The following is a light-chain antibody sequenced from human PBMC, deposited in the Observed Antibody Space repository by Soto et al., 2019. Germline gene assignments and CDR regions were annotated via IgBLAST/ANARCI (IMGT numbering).Light chain of an antibody. CDR3: SSYSSSSSPVV. V-gene: IGLV2-14*03. CDR1: ISDGGGSNY. J-gene: IGLJ2*01. CDR2: DVS. Sequence: QSVLTQPASVSGSPGKSITISCSGTISDGGGSNYVSWYQHHPGKAPRLMIFDVSNRPPGISNRFSGSKSGSTASLTISGLQAEDEADYSCSSYSSSSSPVVFGGGTQLTVL.